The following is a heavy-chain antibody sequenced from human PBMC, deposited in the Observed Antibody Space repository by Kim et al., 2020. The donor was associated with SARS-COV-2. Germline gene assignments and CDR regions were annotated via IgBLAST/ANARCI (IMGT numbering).Heavy chain of an antibody. V-gene: IGHV3-23*01. CDR1: GFTFPNYV. J-gene: IGHJ4*02. D-gene: IGHD6-19*01. CDR2: LSDGGLTK. Sequence: GGSLRLSCAGSGFTFPNYVMTWVRQAPGKGLEWVSSLSDGGLTKYYADSVKGRFVISRDNSKNTLWLQMNSLRVEDTAIYYCAKDARQAVVVEPAVIDSWGQGNLVTVSS. CDR3: AKDARQAVVVEPAVIDS.